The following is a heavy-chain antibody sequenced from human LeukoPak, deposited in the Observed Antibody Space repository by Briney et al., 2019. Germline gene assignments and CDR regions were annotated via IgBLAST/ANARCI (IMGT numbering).Heavy chain of an antibody. CDR1: GFPFSSYE. D-gene: IGHD3-10*01. CDR2: ISSSGSTI. V-gene: IGHV3-48*03. CDR3: ASGYYYGSGSPTV. Sequence: GGSLRLSCAASGFPFSSYEMNWVRQAPGKGLEWVSYISSSGSTIYYADSVKGRFTISRDNAKNSLYLQMNSLRAEDTAVYYCASGYYYGSGSPTVWGQGTLVTVSS. J-gene: IGHJ4*02.